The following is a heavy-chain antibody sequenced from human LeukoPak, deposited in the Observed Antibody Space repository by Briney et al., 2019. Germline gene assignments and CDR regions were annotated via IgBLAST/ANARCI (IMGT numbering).Heavy chain of an antibody. D-gene: IGHD2-2*01. V-gene: IGHV1-2*02. CDR2: INPKNGGT. CDR1: GGTFSSYA. Sequence: ASVKVSCKASGGTFSSYAISWVRQAPGQGFEWMGWINPKNGGTNYAQKFQGRVTMTRDTSTSTLYMEVSRLIYDDTAVYYCTRGVLPARFDSWGQGTLVTVSS. J-gene: IGHJ5*01. CDR3: TRGVLPARFDS.